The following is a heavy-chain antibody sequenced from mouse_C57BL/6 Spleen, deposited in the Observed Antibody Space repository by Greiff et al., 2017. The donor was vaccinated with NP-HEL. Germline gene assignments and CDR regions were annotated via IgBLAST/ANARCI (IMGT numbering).Heavy chain of an antibody. Sequence: VQLKQSVAELVRPGASVKLSCTASGFNIKNTYMHWVKQRPEQGLEWIGRIDPANGNTKDAPKFQGKATITADTSSNTAYLQLSSLTSDDTAIYYCARNYYGSSYERGFDYWGQGTTLTVSS. CDR2: IDPANGNT. D-gene: IGHD1-1*01. CDR3: ARNYYGSSYERGFDY. V-gene: IGHV14-3*01. J-gene: IGHJ2*01. CDR1: GFNIKNTY.